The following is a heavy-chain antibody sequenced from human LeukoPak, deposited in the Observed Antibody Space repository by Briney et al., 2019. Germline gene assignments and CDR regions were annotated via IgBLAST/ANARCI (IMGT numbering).Heavy chain of an antibody. CDR1: GGSISSYY. CDR3: ARVYGGNPNWYFDL. J-gene: IGHJ2*01. Sequence: ASETLSLTCTVFGGSISSYYWSWIRQPAGKGLEWVGRIYTSGSTNYNPSLKSRVTMSIDTSKKQFSLKLNSVTAADTAVYYCARVYGGNPNWYFDLWGRGTLVTVSS. CDR2: IYTSGST. V-gene: IGHV4-4*07. D-gene: IGHD4/OR15-4a*01.